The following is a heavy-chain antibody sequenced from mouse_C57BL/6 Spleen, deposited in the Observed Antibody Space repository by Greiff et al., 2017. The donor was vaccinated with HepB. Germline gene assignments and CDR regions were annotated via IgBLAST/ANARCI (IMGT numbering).Heavy chain of an antibody. CDR3: AKGDGYYYFDY. V-gene: IGHV5-4*01. Sequence: EVQVVESGGGLVKPGGSLKLSCAASGFTFSSYAMSWVRQTPEKRLEWVATISDGGSYTYYPDNVKGRFTISRDNAKNNLYLQMSHLKSEDTAMYYCAKGDGYYYFDYWGQGTTLTVSS. J-gene: IGHJ2*01. D-gene: IGHD2-3*01. CDR2: ISDGGSYT. CDR1: GFTFSSYA.